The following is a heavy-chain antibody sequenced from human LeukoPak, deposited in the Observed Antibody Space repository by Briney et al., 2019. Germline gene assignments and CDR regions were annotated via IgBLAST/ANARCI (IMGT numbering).Heavy chain of an antibody. Sequence: SETLSLTCTVSGGSISSYYWSWLRQPPGKGLEWIGYIYYSGSTNYNPSLKSRVTISVDTSKNQFSLKVSSVTAADTAVYYCARDPGQYSGSPYYFDYWGQGTLVTVSS. CDR1: GGSISSYY. CDR3: ARDPGQYSGSPYYFDY. D-gene: IGHD1-26*01. CDR2: IYYSGST. J-gene: IGHJ4*02. V-gene: IGHV4-59*12.